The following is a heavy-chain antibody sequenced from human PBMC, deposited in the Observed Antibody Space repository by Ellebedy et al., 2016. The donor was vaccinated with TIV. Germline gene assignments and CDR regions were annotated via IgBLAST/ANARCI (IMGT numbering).Heavy chain of an antibody. CDR1: GGTFSSYA. CDR3: ASPYCTNGVCYP. V-gene: IGHV1-69*13. J-gene: IGHJ5*02. CDR2: IIPIFGTA. D-gene: IGHD2-8*01. Sequence: ASVKVSXXASGGTFSSYAISWVRQAPGQGLEWMGGIIPIFGTANYAQKFQGRVTITADESTSTAYMELSSLRSEDTAVYYCASPYCTNGVCYPWGQGTQVTVSS.